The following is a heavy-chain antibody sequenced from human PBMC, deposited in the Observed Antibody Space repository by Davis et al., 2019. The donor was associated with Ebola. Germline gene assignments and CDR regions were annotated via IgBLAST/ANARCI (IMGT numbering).Heavy chain of an antibody. D-gene: IGHD6-13*01. V-gene: IGHV3-23*01. J-gene: IGHJ4*02. Sequence: GESLKISCAASGFTLSSYAMSWVRQAPGKGLEWVSAISGSGGSTYYADSVKGRFTISRDNSKNTVYLQMNSLRAEDTAVYYCAKDGLFIDSSWFFGYWGQGTLVTVSS. CDR2: ISGSGGST. CDR1: GFTLSSYA. CDR3: AKDGLFIDSSWFFGY.